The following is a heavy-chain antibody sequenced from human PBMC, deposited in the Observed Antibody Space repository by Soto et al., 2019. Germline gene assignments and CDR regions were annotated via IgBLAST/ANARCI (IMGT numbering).Heavy chain of an antibody. CDR3: ARVSSSWSAFDY. D-gene: IGHD6-13*01. V-gene: IGHV4-34*01. CDR1: GGSFSGYY. J-gene: IGHJ4*02. Sequence: AETLSLNCAVYGGSFSGYYWSWIRQPPGKGLEWIGEINHSGSTNYNPSLKSRVTISVDTSKNQFSLKLSSVTSADTAVYYCARVSSSWSAFDYWGQGTLVTVSS. CDR2: INHSGST.